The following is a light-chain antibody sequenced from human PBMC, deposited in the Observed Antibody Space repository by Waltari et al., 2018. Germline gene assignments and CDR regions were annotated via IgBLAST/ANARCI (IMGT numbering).Light chain of an antibody. J-gene: IGKJ4*01. Sequence: IVMTQSAATLSVATGERTTRPCRASQSVSSNLAWYQQKPGQAPRLLIYGASTRATGIPARCSGSGSGTEFTLTISSLQSEDFAVYYCQQYNNWPPLTFGGGTKVEIK. CDR3: QQYNNWPPLT. CDR2: GAS. V-gene: IGKV3-15*01. CDR1: QSVSSN.